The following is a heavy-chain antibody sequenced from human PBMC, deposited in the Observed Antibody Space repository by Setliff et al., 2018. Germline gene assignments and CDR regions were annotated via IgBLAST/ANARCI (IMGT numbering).Heavy chain of an antibody. D-gene: IGHD6-19*01. CDR1: GYSISSAYY. Sequence: PSETLSLTCAVSGYSISSAYYWGWIRQPPGKGLEWIGHIYIGGSANYNPSLKSRVTMSIDTSKNQFSLKLNSVTAADMAVYYCAREQWLDPPGYYYMDVWAKGTTVTVSS. CDR3: AREQWLDPPGYYYMDV. CDR2: IYIGGSA. J-gene: IGHJ6*03. V-gene: IGHV4-38-2*02.